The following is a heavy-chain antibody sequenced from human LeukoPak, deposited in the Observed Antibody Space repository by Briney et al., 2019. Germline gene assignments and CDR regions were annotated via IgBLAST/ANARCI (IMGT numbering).Heavy chain of an antibody. Sequence: ASVKVSRKASGYTFTSYDINWVRQATGQGLEWMGWMNPNSGNTGYAQKFQGRVTMTRNTSISTAYMELSSLRSEDTAVYYCAREGSGSYDYYGMDVWGQGTTVTVSS. CDR2: MNPNSGNT. CDR1: GYTFTSYD. J-gene: IGHJ6*02. CDR3: AREGSGSYDYYGMDV. V-gene: IGHV1-8*01. D-gene: IGHD1-26*01.